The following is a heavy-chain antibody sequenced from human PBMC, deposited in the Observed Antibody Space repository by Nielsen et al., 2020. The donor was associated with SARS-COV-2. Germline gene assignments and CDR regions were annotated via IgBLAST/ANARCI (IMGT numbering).Heavy chain of an antibody. D-gene: IGHD5-24*01. V-gene: IGHV3-9*01. CDR2: ISWNSGSI. Sequence: SLKISCAASGFTFDDYAMHWVRQAPGKGLEWVSGISWNSGSIGYADSVKGRFTISRDNAKNSLYLQMNGLRAEDTALYYCAKDIGDGYNYGYFDYWGQGTLVTVSS. CDR1: GFTFDDYA. J-gene: IGHJ4*02. CDR3: AKDIGDGYNYGYFDY.